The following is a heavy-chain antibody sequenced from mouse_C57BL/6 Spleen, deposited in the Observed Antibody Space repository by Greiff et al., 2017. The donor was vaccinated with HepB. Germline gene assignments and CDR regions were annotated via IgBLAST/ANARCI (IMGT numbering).Heavy chain of an antibody. CDR1: GYAFSSSW. D-gene: IGHD3-2*02. CDR3: ARPGAQAHYFDY. Sequence: QVQLQQSGPELVKPGASVKISCKASGYAFSSSWMNWVKQRPGKGLEWIGRIYPGDGDTNYNGKFKGKATLTADKSSSTAYMQLSSLTSEDSAVYCCARPGAQAHYFDYWGQGTTLTVSS. J-gene: IGHJ2*01. CDR2: IYPGDGDT. V-gene: IGHV1-82*01.